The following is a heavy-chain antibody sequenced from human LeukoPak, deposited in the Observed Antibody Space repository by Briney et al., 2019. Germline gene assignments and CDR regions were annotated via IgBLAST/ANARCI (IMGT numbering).Heavy chain of an antibody. Sequence: GASVKVSCKASGYTFTSCDINWVRQATGQGLEWMGWMNPNSGNTGYGQSFQGRITMTRDISIGTAYMELSNLTSEDTAIYYCTGGSSDRRDNWGQGTLVTVSA. CDR2: MNPNSGNT. CDR3: TGGSSDRRDN. D-gene: IGHD2-21*02. J-gene: IGHJ4*02. CDR1: GYTFTSCD. V-gene: IGHV1-8*01.